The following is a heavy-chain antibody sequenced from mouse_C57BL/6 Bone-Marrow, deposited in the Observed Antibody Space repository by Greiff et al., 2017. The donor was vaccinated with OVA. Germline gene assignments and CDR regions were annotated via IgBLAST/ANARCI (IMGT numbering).Heavy chain of an antibody. D-gene: IGHD2-12*01. CDR2: ISYSGST. V-gene: IGHV3-8*01. Sequence: EVQLQESGPGLAKPSQPLSLTCSVTGYSIPSDYWNWIRKFPGNKLEYMGYISYSGSTYYNPSLKSRISITRDTSKNQYYLQLNSVTTEDTATYYCARSVTHYYAMDYWGQGTSVTVSS. CDR3: ARSVTHYYAMDY. CDR1: GYSIPSDY. J-gene: IGHJ4*01.